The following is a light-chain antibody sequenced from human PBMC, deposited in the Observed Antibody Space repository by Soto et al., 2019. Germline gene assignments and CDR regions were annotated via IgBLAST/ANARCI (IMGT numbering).Light chain of an antibody. V-gene: IGKV1-5*01. CDR2: DAS. CDR3: QMYNSYLYT. CDR1: QSISSW. J-gene: IGKJ2*01. Sequence: DIQMTQSPSTLSASVGDRVTITCRASQSISSWLAWYQQKQGKAPKLLIYDASSLESGDPSRCSGSGSGTEFPRTISTLQPYYFAARCCQMYNSYLYTFGPGTKVDSK.